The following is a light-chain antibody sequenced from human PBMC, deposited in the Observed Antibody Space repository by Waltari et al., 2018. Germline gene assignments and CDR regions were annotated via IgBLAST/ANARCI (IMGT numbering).Light chain of an antibody. Sequence: DIQMPQSPSPLSASVRDRVTLTCRPSHSISTWLAWYQQKPGKAPKLLIYEASSLENGVPSRFSGSGSGTEFTLTISSLQPDDFATYYCQQFNTYPIPFGRGTKVDIK. J-gene: IGKJ3*01. V-gene: IGKV1-5*03. CDR2: EAS. CDR3: QQFNTYPIP. CDR1: HSISTW.